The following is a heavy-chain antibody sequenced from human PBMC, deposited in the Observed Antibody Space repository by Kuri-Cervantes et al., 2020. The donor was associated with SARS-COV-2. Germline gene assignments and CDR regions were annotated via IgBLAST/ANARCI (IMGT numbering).Heavy chain of an antibody. CDR2: IYYSGST. Sequence: GSLRLSCTVSGGSISSYYWSWIRQPPGKGLEWIGYIYYSGSTNYNPSLKSRVTISVDTSKNQFSLKLSSVTAADTAVYYCARAGYYLDYWGQGTLVTVSS. V-gene: IGHV4-59*01. CDR1: GGSISSYY. J-gene: IGHJ4*02. CDR3: ARAGYYLDY.